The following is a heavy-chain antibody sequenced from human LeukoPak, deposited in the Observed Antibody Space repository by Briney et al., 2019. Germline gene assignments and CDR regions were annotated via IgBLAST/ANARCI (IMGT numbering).Heavy chain of an antibody. J-gene: IGHJ5*02. CDR2: IKEDGSEK. V-gene: IGHV3-7*01. CDR1: GFTFSTYW. CDR3: ARATASNWFDP. D-gene: IGHD2-21*01. Sequence: GGSLRLSCAASGFTFSTYWMSWVRQAPGKGLEWVANIKEDGSEKYYVDSVKGRFTISRDNAEKSLYLQMNSLRVDDTAVYHCARATASNWFDPWGQGTLVTVSS.